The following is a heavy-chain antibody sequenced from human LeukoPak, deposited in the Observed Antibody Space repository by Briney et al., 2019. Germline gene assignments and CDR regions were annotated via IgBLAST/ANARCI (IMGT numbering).Heavy chain of an antibody. CDR2: IKQDGSDK. Sequence: GGSLRLSCAASGFTFNDYWMTWVRQAPGKGLEWVASIKQDGSDKYYVDSVKGRFTVSRDNAKNSLYLQMNSLRAEDTAVYYCARVGKSGSYPFDYWGQGSLVTVSS. CDR3: ARVGKSGSYPFDY. J-gene: IGHJ4*02. CDR1: GFTFNDYW. D-gene: IGHD1-26*01. V-gene: IGHV3-7*05.